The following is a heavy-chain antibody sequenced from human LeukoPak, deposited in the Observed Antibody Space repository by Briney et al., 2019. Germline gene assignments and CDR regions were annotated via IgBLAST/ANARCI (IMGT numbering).Heavy chain of an antibody. CDR1: GYTFTGYY. V-gene: IGHV1-2*02. CDR3: ARALHDYNPYYFDY. D-gene: IGHD5-24*01. CDR2: INPNSGGT. J-gene: IGHJ4*02. Sequence: ASVKVSCKASGYTFTGYYMHWVRQAPGQGLGWMGWINPNSGGTNYAQKFQGRVTMTRDTSISTAYMELSSLRSEDTAVYYCARALHDYNPYYFDYWGQGTLVTVSS.